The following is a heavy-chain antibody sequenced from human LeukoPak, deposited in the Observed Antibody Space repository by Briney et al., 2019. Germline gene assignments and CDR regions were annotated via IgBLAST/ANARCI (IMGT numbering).Heavy chain of an antibody. CDR3: ARFPYFEGFDY. Sequence: SETLSPTCSVSGGSIESYYWSWIRQPPGKGLEFIGYIAASGTTKHNPSLKSRVTLSMDTSKNQFSLKLRSVTAADTAVYFCARFPYFEGFDYWGQGTQVIVSS. V-gene: IGHV4-4*08. J-gene: IGHJ4*02. CDR1: GGSIESYY. CDR2: IAASGTT. D-gene: IGHD3-9*01.